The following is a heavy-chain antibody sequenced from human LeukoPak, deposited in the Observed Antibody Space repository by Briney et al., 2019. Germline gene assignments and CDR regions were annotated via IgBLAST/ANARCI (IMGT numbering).Heavy chain of an antibody. CDR3: ARTTVTTNFKDAFDI. CDR2: ISSSSSTI. D-gene: IGHD4-17*01. J-gene: IGHJ3*02. Sequence: GGSLRLSCAASGFTFSSYSMNWVRQAPGKGLEWVSYISSSSSTIDYADSVKGRFTISRDNAKNSLYLQMNSLRDEDTAMYYCARTTVTTNFKDAFDIWGQGTVVTVSS. V-gene: IGHV3-48*02. CDR1: GFTFSSYS.